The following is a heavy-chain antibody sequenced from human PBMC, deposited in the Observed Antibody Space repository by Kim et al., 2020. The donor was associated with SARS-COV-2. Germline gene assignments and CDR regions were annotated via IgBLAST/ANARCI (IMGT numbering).Heavy chain of an antibody. J-gene: IGHJ4*02. CDR3: AREPGGYSSSSLPHY. Sequence: SETLSLTCAVSGGSISSSNWWSWVRQPPGKGLEWIGEIYHSGSTNYNPSLKSRVTISVDKSKNQFSLKLSSVTAADTAVYYCAREPGGYSSSSLPHYWGQGTLVTVSS. V-gene: IGHV4-4*02. CDR1: GGSISSSNW. CDR2: IYHSGST. D-gene: IGHD6-6*01.